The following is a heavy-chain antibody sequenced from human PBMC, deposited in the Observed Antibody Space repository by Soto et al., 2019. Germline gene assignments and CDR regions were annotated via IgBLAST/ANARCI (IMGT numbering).Heavy chain of an antibody. V-gene: IGHV3-30-3*01. CDR1: GFTFSSYA. D-gene: IGHD3-22*01. J-gene: IGHJ4*02. CDR2: ISYDGSNK. Sequence: VGSLRLSCAASGFTFSSYAMHWVRQAPGKGLEWVAVISYDGSNKYYADSVKGRFTISRDNSKNTLYLQMNSLRAEDTAVYYCAINTYDSSGYYSGWGQGTLVTVSS. CDR3: AINTYDSSGYYSG.